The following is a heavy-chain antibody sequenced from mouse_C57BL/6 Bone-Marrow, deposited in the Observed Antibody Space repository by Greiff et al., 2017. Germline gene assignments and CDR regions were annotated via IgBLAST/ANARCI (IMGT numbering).Heavy chain of an antibody. CDR2: ISDGGSYT. V-gene: IGHV5-4*03. J-gene: IGHJ4*01. Sequence: EVKLVESGGGLVKPGGSLKLSCAASGFTFSSYAMSWVRQTPEKRLEWVATISDGGSYTYYPDNVKGRFTISRDNAKNNLYLQMSHLKSEDTAMYYCASPLMITAFYYYAMDYWGQGTSVTVSS. D-gene: IGHD2-4*01. CDR3: ASPLMITAFYYYAMDY. CDR1: GFTFSSYA.